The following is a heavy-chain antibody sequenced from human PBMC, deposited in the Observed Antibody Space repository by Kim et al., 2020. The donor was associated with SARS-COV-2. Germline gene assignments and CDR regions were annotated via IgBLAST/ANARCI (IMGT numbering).Heavy chain of an antibody. V-gene: IGHV3-48*02. CDR3: ARAKYYYDSSGIADFDY. J-gene: IGHJ4*02. Sequence: VKGRFTISRDNAKNSLYLQMNSLRDEDTAVYYCARAKYYYDSSGIADFDYWGQGTLVTVSS. D-gene: IGHD3-22*01.